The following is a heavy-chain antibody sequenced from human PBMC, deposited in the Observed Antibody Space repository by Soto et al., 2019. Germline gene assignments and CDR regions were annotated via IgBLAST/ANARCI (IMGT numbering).Heavy chain of an antibody. CDR1: GGTFSTYA. Sequence: QVQLEQSGAEVKEPGSSVRVSCKTSGGTFSTYAINWVRQAPGQGLEWMGAIIPLFGTADYSQKFQGRVTITADESTSTAYMELSSLRSDDPAVYFCARPKGTYSSGYYYFDFRGQGTLVTVSS. D-gene: IGHD6-19*01. CDR3: ARPKGTYSSGYYYFDF. V-gene: IGHV1-69*01. CDR2: IIPLFGTA. J-gene: IGHJ4*02.